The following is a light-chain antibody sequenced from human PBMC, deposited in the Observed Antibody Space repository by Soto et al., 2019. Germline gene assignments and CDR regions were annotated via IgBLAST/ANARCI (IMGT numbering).Light chain of an antibody. CDR3: LQDYGDSWT. CDR1: RDVGSD. V-gene: IGKV1-6*01. Sequence: QMTQSPSSLSASVGEKIIITCRASRDVGSDVSWYQQKPGQAPKLLIYAASNLYTGVPSRFSGSRSGTEFTLTISSXQPEDFASYHCLQDYGDSWTFGQGTKVDIK. CDR2: AAS. J-gene: IGKJ1*01.